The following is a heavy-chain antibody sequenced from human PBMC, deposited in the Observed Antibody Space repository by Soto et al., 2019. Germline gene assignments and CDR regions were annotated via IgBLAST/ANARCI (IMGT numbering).Heavy chain of an antibody. J-gene: IGHJ5*02. V-gene: IGHV4-59*01. CDR3: ARDIMLYYGSGSYRWFDP. CDR2: IYYSGST. D-gene: IGHD3-10*01. CDR1: GGSISSYY. Sequence: SETLSLTCTVSGGSISSYYWSWIRQPPGKGLEWIGYIYYSGSTNYNPSLKSRVTISVDTSKNQFSLKLSSVTAADTAVYYCARDIMLYYGSGSYRWFDPWGQGTLVTVSS.